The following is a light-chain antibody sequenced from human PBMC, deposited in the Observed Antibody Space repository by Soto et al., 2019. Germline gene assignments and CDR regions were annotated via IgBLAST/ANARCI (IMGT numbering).Light chain of an antibody. CDR1: QSISGY. CDR2: KAS. J-gene: IGKJ4*01. CDR3: QQANSFPLT. V-gene: IGKV1-5*03. Sequence: DIQMAQSPSTLSASVGDRVTITCRSSQSISGYLAWYQQKPGKAPKLLIYKASTLKSGVPSRFSGSGSGTDFTLTTSSLQHEDFATYYCQQANSFPLTLGGGTKLDSK.